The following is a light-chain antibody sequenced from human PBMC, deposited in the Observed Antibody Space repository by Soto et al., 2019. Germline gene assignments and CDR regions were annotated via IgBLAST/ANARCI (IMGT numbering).Light chain of an antibody. CDR1: QSVSNNY. CDR3: QQYGISPMT. V-gene: IGKV3-20*01. CDR2: GAS. J-gene: IGKJ5*01. Sequence: EIVLTQSPGTLSLSPGERATLSCRASQSVSNNYLAWYQQKPGQAPRLLIYGASNRATGIPDRFSGSGSGTDFTLTISRLEPEDFAVYYCQQYGISPMTFGQGTRLEIK.